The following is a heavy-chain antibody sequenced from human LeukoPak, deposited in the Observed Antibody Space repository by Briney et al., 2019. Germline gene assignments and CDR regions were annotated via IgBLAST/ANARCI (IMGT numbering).Heavy chain of an antibody. CDR2: ILRDGSNK. V-gene: IGHV3-30*02. CDR3: AKSSIMFAAGRLGSIDF. Sequence: PGRSLTLSCAASGSAFNDSGMYWVRQPPGKGLDWVALILRDGSNKYYAHSIKGRFTITRDNSKNTLYLHMSSLRAEDTAVYYCAKSSIMFAAGRLGSIDFWGQGTLVTVSS. CDR1: GSAFNDSG. J-gene: IGHJ4*02. D-gene: IGHD6-25*01.